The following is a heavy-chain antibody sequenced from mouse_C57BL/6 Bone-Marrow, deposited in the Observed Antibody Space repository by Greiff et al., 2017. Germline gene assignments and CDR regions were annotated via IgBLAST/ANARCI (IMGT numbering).Heavy chain of an antibody. CDR2: INPSTGGT. J-gene: IGHJ3*01. V-gene: IGHV1-42*01. CDR1: GYSFTGYY. CDR3: ARGGRPLFAY. Sequence: EVMLVESGPELVKPGASVKISCKASGYSFTGYYMNWVKQSPEKSLEWIGEINPSTGGTTYNQKFKAKATLTVDKSSSTAYMQLKSLTSEDSAVYYCARGGRPLFAYWGQGTLVTVSA.